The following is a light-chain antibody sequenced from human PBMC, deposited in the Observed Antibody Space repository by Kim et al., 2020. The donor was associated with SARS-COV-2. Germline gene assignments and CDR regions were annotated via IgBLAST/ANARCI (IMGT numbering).Light chain of an antibody. V-gene: IGKV3-15*01. CDR2: GAS. J-gene: IGKJ2*01. CDR3: QQYNNWPPYT. Sequence: EIVMTQSPATRSVSPGERATLSCRASQSVSSNLAWYQQKPGQAPRLLIYGASTRATGIPARFSGSGSGTEFTLTISSLQSEDFAVYYCQQYNNWPPYTFGQGTKLEI. CDR1: QSVSSN.